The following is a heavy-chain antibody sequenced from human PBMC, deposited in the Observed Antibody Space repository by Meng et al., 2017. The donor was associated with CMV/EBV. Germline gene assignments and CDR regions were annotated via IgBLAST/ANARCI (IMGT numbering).Heavy chain of an antibody. CDR3: VRSGYYFDY. V-gene: IGHV3-30*04. J-gene: IGHJ4*02. Sequence: GGSLRLSCAASGFTFSSYAMHWVRQAPGKGLEWVAVISYDGSNKYYADSVKGRLTISRDNSKNTLYLQMNSLRAEDTAVYYCVRSGYYFDYWGQGTLVTVSS. CDR1: GFTFSSYA. D-gene: IGHD3-22*01. CDR2: ISYDGSNK.